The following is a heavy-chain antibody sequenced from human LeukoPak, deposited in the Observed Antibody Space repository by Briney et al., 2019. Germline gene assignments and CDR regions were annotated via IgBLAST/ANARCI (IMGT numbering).Heavy chain of an antibody. CDR3: ARLPKYSRPLDY. Sequence: GAAVKVSCKASGYTFSSYEINWVRQATGQGLEWMGRMNPNSGNTAYAQKFQGRVTMSRDTSISTACMELSSLRSEDTAVYYCARLPKYSRPLDYWGQGTLVTVSS. V-gene: IGHV1-8*02. D-gene: IGHD6-6*01. CDR1: GYTFSSYE. J-gene: IGHJ4*02. CDR2: MNPNSGNT.